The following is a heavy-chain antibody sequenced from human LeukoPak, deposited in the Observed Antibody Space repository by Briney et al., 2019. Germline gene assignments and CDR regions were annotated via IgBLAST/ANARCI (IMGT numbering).Heavy chain of an antibody. V-gene: IGHV1-46*01. CDR1: GYTFTSYY. J-gene: IGHJ5*02. CDR2: INPSGGST. D-gene: IGHD1-26*01. Sequence: ASVKVSCKASGYTFTSYYMHGVRQAPGQGLEWMGIINPSGGSTGYAQKFQGRVTMTRDMSTSTDYMELSSLRSEDTAIYYCARDNSVGDNAWWFDPWGQGTLVTVSS. CDR3: ARDNSVGDNAWWFDP.